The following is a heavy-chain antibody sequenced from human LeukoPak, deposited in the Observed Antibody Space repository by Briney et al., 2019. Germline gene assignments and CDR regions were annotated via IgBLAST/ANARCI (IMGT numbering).Heavy chain of an antibody. CDR3: ARDSSAAGIDY. V-gene: IGHV4-59*01. J-gene: IGHJ4*02. Sequence: SETLSLTCTVSGGSISSYYWSWIRQPPGKGLEWIGYICYSGSTNYNPSLKSRVTISVDTSKNQFSLKLSSVTAADTAVYYCARDSSAAGIDYWGQETLVTVSS. D-gene: IGHD6-13*01. CDR1: GGSISSYY. CDR2: ICYSGST.